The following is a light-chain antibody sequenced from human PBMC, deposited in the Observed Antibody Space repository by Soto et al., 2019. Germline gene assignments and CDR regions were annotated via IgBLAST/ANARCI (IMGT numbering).Light chain of an antibody. CDR1: QSVSNY. Sequence: EIVLTQSPATLSLSPGERATLSCRASQSVSNYLAWYQHKPGQAPRLLIYDASNRATGIPARFSGSGSGTDFTLTISSLEPEDFAVYYCQQRSNWPRFTFGQGTKVDIK. CDR2: DAS. CDR3: QQRSNWPRFT. V-gene: IGKV3-11*01. J-gene: IGKJ2*01.